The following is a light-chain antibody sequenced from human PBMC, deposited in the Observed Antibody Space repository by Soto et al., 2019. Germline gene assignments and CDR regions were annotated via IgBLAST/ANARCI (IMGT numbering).Light chain of an antibody. V-gene: IGKV3-15*01. Sequence: EVVMTQSPATLSLSPGERAALSCRASQSINSELAWYQQKPGQPPRLLIYGSSTRATGVPARFTGSGSGSEFTLTISGLQSEEYAVYYCQQSHNRPLTLGQGTRLEI. CDR1: QSINSE. CDR3: QQSHNRPLT. J-gene: IGKJ2*01. CDR2: GSS.